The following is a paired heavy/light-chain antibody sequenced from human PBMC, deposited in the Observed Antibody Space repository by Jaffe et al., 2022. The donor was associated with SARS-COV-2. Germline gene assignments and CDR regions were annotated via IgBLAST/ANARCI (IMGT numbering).Light chain of an antibody. CDR1: QSVKTKY. J-gene: IGKJ2*01. CDR3: QQYGSSPPYT. Sequence: EVVLTQSPGTLSLSPGERATLSCRASQSVKTKYLAWYQQKPGQAPRLLIYGTSSRATGIPDRFSGSGSGTDFTLTISRLEPEDSAVYFCQQYGSSPPYTFGQGTKLEIK. V-gene: IGKV3-20*01. CDR2: GTS.
Heavy chain of an antibody. CDR1: GFTFRSYW. V-gene: IGHV3-7*01. D-gene: IGHD2-2*01. Sequence: EVKLVESGGGLVQPGGSLRLSCAASGFTFRSYWMTWVRQAPGKGLEWVANVNRDGGDTYYVDSMRGRFTISRDNAKNLVFLQMNSLRAEDTAVYYCARGDVAGRTLGYFDSWGQGTLVTVSS. CDR2: VNRDGGDT. CDR3: ARGDVAGRTLGYFDS. J-gene: IGHJ4*02.